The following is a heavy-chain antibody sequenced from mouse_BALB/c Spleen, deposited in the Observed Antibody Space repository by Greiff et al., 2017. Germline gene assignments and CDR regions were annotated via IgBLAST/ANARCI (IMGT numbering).Heavy chain of an antibody. CDR2: IDPENGNT. D-gene: IGHD4-1*01. CDR1: GFNIKDYY. V-gene: IGHV14-1*02. J-gene: IGHJ1*01. Sequence: LQQSGAELVRPGALVKLSCKASGFNIKDYYMHWVKQRPEQGLEWIGWIDPENGNTIYDPKFQGKASITADTSSNTAYLQLSSLTSEDTAVYYCASWDGGYFDVWGAGTTVTVSS. CDR3: ASWDGGYFDV.